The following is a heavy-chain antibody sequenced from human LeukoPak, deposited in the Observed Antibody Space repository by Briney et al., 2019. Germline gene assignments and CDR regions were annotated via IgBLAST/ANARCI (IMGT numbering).Heavy chain of an antibody. J-gene: IGHJ5*02. V-gene: IGHV4-30-4*08. CDR2: IYYSGST. D-gene: IGHD3-10*01. CDR1: GGSISSGDYY. Sequence: TSETLSLTCTVSGGSISSGDYYWSWIRQPPGKGLEWIGYIYYSGSTYYNPSLKSRVTISVDTSKNQFSLKLSSVTAADTAVYYCARDWGSGGYYKDWFDPWGQGTLVTVSS. CDR3: ARDWGSGGYYKDWFDP.